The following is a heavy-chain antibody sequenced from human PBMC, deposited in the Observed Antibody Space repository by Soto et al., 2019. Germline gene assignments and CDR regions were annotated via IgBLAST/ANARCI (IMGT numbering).Heavy chain of an antibody. CDR1: GGSISSSNW. V-gene: IGHV4-4*02. CDR2: IYHSGST. J-gene: IGHJ4*02. Sequence: QVQLHESGPGLVKPSGTLSLTCAVSGGSISSSNWWSWVRQPPGKGLEWIGEIYHSGSTNYNPSLKNRVTVSAEKSSNQFSLNLSSVTAADTAVYSWARRWGEGSVAYWGQGTLVTVSS. CDR3: ARRWGEGSVAY. D-gene: IGHD3-10*01.